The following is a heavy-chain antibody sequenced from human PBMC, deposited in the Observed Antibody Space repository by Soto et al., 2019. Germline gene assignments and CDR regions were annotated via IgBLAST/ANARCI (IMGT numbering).Heavy chain of an antibody. CDR2: IYYSGSA. V-gene: IGHV4-31*11. D-gene: IGHD2-2*01. CDR1: RGSISSGGNY. CDR3: ARTMPAAPRSTHS. J-gene: IGHJ4*02. Sequence: SGTLSLTCAVSRGSISSGGNYWSWVRQQPGKGLEWIGYIYYSGSAFYNPCLRSRVTMSVDTSKNQFSLTLSSVTAADTAVYYCARTMPAAPRSTHSCDQGLQVTVSS.